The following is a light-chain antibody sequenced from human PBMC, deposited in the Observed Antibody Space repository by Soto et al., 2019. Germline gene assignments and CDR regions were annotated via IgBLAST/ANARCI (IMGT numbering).Light chain of an antibody. Sequence: EIVLTQSPGTLSLSPGERATLSCRASQSVSSSYLAWYQQKPGQAPRLRIYGASSRATGIPDRFSGSGSGTDFTITISRLEPEDFAVYYCQQYGSSLYTFGQGTKLEIK. J-gene: IGKJ2*01. V-gene: IGKV3-20*01. CDR3: QQYGSSLYT. CDR1: QSVSSSY. CDR2: GAS.